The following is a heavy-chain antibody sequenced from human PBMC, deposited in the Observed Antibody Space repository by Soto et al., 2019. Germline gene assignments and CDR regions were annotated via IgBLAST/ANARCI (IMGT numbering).Heavy chain of an antibody. CDR2: IIPIFGTA. V-gene: IGHV1-69*13. Sequence: ASVKVSCKASGGTFSSYAISWVRQAPGQGLEWMGGIIPIFGTANYAQKFQGRVTITADESTSTAYMELSSLRSEDTAVYYCASLRVVVTAIDAFDIWRKGTMVTVSS. J-gene: IGHJ3*02. CDR1: GGTFSSYA. CDR3: ASLRVVVTAIDAFDI. D-gene: IGHD2-21*02.